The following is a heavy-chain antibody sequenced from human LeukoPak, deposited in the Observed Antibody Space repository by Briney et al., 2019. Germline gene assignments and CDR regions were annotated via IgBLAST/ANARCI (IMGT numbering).Heavy chain of an antibody. CDR1: GFTFSSYA. D-gene: IGHD1-20*01. V-gene: IGHV3-23*01. J-gene: IGHJ4*02. CDR2: ISGSGGST. Sequence: GGSLRLSCAASGFTFSSYAMSWVRQAPGKGLEWVSAISGSGGSTYYADSVKGRFTISRDNSKNTLYLQMNSLRAEDTAVYYCARDLGNNWNLGGFDYWGQGTLVTVSS. CDR3: ARDLGNNWNLGGFDY.